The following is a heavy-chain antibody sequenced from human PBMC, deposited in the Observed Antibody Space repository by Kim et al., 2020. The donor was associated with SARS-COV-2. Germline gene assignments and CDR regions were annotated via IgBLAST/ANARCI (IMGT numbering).Heavy chain of an antibody. CDR2: TYYRSKWYN. J-gene: IGHJ6*02. CDR3: ARLSSTEHYYYYYGMDV. D-gene: IGHD6-13*01. Sequence: SQTLSLTCAISGDRVSSNSAAWTWIRQSPSRGLEWLGRTYYRSKWYNDYAVSVKSRITINPDTSKNQFSLQLNSVTPEDTAVYYCARLSSTEHYYYYYGMDVWGQGTTVTVSS. V-gene: IGHV6-1*01. CDR1: GDRVSSNSAA.